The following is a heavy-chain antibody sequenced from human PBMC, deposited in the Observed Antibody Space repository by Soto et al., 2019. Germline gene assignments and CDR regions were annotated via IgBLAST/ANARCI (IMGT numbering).Heavy chain of an antibody. D-gene: IGHD6-19*01. CDR1: GLTLGNYA. Sequence: GGSLRLSFVASGLTLGNYAMHWVRESPGKGLEWVAGIWSDGNVQAYADSVRGRFTISRDKPNNTVNLQMNSLRVEDTAIYYCATEEAFGSGCHDYWCQGTLFTVSS. V-gene: IGHV3-33*01. J-gene: IGHJ4*01. CDR2: IWSDGNVQ. CDR3: ATEEAFGSGCHDY.